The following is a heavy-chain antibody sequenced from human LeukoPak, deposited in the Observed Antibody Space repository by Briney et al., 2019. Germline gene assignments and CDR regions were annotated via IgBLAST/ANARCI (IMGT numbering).Heavy chain of an antibody. J-gene: IGHJ5*02. Sequence: ASVKVSCKASGYTFTGYYMHWVRQAPGQGLEWMGWINPNSGGTNYAQKFQGRVTMTRDTSISTAYMELSRLRSDDTAVYYCARVYYGSGSPNWFDLWGQGTLVTVSS. V-gene: IGHV1-2*02. CDR2: INPNSGGT. D-gene: IGHD3-10*01. CDR1: GYTFTGYY. CDR3: ARVYYGSGSPNWFDL.